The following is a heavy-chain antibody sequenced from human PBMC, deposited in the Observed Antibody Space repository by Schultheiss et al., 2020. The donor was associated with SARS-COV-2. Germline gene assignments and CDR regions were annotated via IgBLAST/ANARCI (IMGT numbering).Heavy chain of an antibody. D-gene: IGHD3-22*01. CDR1: GFTFSSYG. Sequence: GGSLRLSCAASGFTFSSYGMHWVRQAPGKGLEWVAFIRYDGSNKYYADSVKGRFTISRDNSKNTLYLQMNSLRAEDTAVYYCARDYYYYDSSGYNWFDPWGQGTLVTVSS. J-gene: IGHJ5*02. CDR2: IRYDGSNK. CDR3: ARDYYYYDSSGYNWFDP. V-gene: IGHV3-30*02.